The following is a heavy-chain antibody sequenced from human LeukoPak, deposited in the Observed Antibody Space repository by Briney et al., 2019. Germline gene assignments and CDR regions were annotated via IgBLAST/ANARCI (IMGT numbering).Heavy chain of an antibody. CDR1: GFTFSSYG. V-gene: IGHV3-30*02. CDR2: IRYDGSNK. CDR3: AKDGYDILTGYYDYFDY. J-gene: IGHJ4*02. Sequence: PGGSLRLSCAASGFTFSSYGMHWVRQAPGKGLEWVAFIRYDGSNKYYADSVKGRFTISRDNSKNTLYLQMNRLRAEDTAVYYCAKDGYDILTGYYDYFDYWGQGTLVTVSS. D-gene: IGHD3-9*01.